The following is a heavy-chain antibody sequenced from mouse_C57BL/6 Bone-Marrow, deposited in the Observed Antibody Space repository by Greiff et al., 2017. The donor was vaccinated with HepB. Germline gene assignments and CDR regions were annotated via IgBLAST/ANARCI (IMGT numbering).Heavy chain of an antibody. CDR2: ISYDGSN. Sequence: EVKLQESGPGLVKPSQSLSLTCSVTGYSITSGYYWNWIRQFPGNKLEWMGYISYDGSNNYNPSLKNRISITRDTSKNQFFLKLNSVTTEDTAIYYCASSYYYGSSYWYFDVWGTGTTVTVSS. V-gene: IGHV3-6*01. CDR3: ASSYYYGSSYWYFDV. J-gene: IGHJ1*03. D-gene: IGHD1-1*01. CDR1: GYSITSGYY.